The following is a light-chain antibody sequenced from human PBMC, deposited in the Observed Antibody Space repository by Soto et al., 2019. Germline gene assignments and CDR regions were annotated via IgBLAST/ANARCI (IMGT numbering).Light chain of an antibody. Sequence: SGLTQPASVSGSAGQSITISCTGTSSDVGNYKYVSWYQQHPGKAPKLMIYEVSNRPSGVSNRFSGSKSGNTASLTISGLQAEDETDYYCFSYTSSGTYVFGTGTKVTVL. CDR2: EVS. CDR3: FSYTSSGTYV. J-gene: IGLJ1*01. CDR1: SSDVGNYKY. V-gene: IGLV2-14*01.